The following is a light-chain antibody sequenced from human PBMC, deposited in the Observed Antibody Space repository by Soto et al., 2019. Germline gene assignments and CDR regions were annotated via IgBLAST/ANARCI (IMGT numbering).Light chain of an antibody. V-gene: IGLV2-14*01. J-gene: IGLJ1*01. CDR2: DVS. CDR3: SSYTSSSILEVYV. CDR1: SSDVGGYNY. Sequence: QSALTQPASVSGSPGQSITISCTGTSSDVGGYNYVSWYQQHPGKAPKLMIYDVSNRPSGVSNRFSGSKSGNTASLTISGLHAEDEADYYCSSYTSSSILEVYVCGTGTKVTVL.